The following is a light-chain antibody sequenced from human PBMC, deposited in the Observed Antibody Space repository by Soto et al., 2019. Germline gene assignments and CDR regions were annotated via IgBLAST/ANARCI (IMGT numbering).Light chain of an antibody. V-gene: IGKV3-15*01. CDR1: QSVSSD. CDR3: QQYNNWPRT. CDR2: GAS. J-gene: IGKJ1*01. Sequence: EIVMTQSPATLSVSPVERATLSCRASQSVSSDLAWSHQKPGQAPRLLIYGASTRATGIPARFSGSGSGTEFTLTINSLQSEDFAVYYCQQYNNWPRTFGQGTKVDIK.